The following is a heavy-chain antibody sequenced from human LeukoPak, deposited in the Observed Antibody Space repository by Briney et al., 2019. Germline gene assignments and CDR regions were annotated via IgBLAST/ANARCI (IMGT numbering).Heavy chain of an antibody. Sequence: GGSLRLSCAASGFTFSDYHMSWIRQASGKGLEWVSYVSSSGGTISYADSVKGRFSISRDNAKKSLYLQMNSLRAEDTAVYYCARGPVSSSGFFDYWGQGTLVTVSS. CDR2: VSSSGGTI. V-gene: IGHV3-11*01. D-gene: IGHD3-22*01. CDR3: ARGPVSSSGFFDY. J-gene: IGHJ4*02. CDR1: GFTFSDYH.